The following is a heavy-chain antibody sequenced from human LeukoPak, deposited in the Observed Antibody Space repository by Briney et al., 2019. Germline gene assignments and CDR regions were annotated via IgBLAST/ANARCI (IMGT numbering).Heavy chain of an antibody. CDR3: ARSPRYARGYYYYGMDV. V-gene: IGHV3-66*01. Sequence: PGGSLRLSCAASGFTVSSNYMSWVRQAPGKGLEWVSVIYSGGSTYYADSVKGRFTISRDNSKNTLYLQMNSLRAEDTAVYYCARSPRYARGYYYYGMDVWGQGTTVTVSS. J-gene: IGHJ6*02. D-gene: IGHD2-2*01. CDR2: IYSGGST. CDR1: GFTVSSNY.